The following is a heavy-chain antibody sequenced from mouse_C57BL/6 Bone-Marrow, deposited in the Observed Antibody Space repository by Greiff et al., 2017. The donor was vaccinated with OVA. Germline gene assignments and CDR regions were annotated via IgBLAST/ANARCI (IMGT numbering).Heavy chain of an antibody. CDR1: GYTFTSYG. V-gene: IGHV1-81*01. Sequence: QVHVKQSGAELARPGASVKLSCKASGYTFTSYGISWVKQRTGPGLELIGEIYPRSGNTYYNEKFKGTATLTEDKSSSTAYMELRSLTSEDSAVYFCASGFPWFAYWGQGTLVTVSA. CDR3: ASGFPWFAY. J-gene: IGHJ3*01. CDR2: IYPRSGNT.